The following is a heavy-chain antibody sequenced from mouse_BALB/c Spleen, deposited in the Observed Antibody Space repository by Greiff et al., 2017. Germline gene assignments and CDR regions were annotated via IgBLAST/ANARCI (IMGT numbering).Heavy chain of an antibody. D-gene: IGHD1-1*01. CDR1: GFTFTDYY. J-gene: IGHJ1*01. V-gene: IGHV7-3*02. CDR3: ARDGGSSYDWYFDV. CDR2: IRNKANGYTT. Sequence: DVMLVESGGGLVQPGGSLRLSCATSGFTFTDYYMSWVRQPPGKALEWLGFIRNKANGYTTEYSASVKGRFTISRDNSQSILYLQMNTLRAEDSATYYCARDGGSSYDWYFDVWGAGTTVTVSS.